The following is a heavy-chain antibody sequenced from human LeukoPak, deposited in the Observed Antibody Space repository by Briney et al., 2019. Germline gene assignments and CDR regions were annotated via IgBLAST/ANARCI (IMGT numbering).Heavy chain of an antibody. Sequence: SETLSLTCTVSGGFISSGGYYWSWIRQHPGKGLEWIGYIYYSGSTYYNPSLKSRVTISVDTSKNQFSLKLSSVTAADTAVYYCARLRQDYFYYYYMDVWGKGTTVTVSS. CDR2: IYYSGST. CDR1: GGFISSGGYY. CDR3: ARLRQDYFYYYYMDV. J-gene: IGHJ6*03. D-gene: IGHD3-16*01. V-gene: IGHV4-31*03.